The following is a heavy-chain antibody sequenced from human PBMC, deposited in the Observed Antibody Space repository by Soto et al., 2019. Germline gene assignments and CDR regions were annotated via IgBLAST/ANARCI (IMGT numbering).Heavy chain of an antibody. Sequence: GGSLRLSCAVSGFTFSNYEWNWVRQAPGKGLEWISYIDTSGDAMFYADSVKGRFAVSRDNTMNSLYLQMNSLRAEDTAAYYCARESIGCGGDCLDHWGQGTLVTVSS. CDR2: IDTSGDAM. J-gene: IGHJ4*02. V-gene: IGHV3-48*03. CDR1: GFTFSNYE. CDR3: ARESIGCGGDCLDH. D-gene: IGHD2-21*01.